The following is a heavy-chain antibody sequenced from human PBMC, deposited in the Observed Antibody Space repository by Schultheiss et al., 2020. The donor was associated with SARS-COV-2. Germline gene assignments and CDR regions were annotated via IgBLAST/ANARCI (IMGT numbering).Heavy chain of an antibody. CDR2: IYYSGST. D-gene: IGHD4-17*01. J-gene: IGHJ4*02. V-gene: IGHV4-31*03. Sequence: SETLSLTCTVSGDSIDSGGYYWSWIRQLPGKGLEWIGYIYYSGSTYYNPSLKSRVTISVDTSQNQFSLRLSSVTAADTAVYYCARVMHGDYDQYYFDYWGQGTLVTVSS. CDR3: ARVMHGDYDQYYFDY. CDR1: GDSIDSGGYY.